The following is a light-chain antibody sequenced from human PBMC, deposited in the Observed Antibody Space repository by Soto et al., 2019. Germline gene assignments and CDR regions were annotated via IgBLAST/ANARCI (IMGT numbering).Light chain of an antibody. Sequence: DIQMTQSPSSLSASVGDRVTITCRASQSISSYLNWYQQKPGKAPKLLIYKASSLESGVPSRFRGSGSGTEFTLSISSLQPDDFATYYCQQYNSYSLFTFGPGTKVDIK. J-gene: IGKJ3*01. CDR1: QSISSY. CDR3: QQYNSYSLFT. V-gene: IGKV1-5*03. CDR2: KAS.